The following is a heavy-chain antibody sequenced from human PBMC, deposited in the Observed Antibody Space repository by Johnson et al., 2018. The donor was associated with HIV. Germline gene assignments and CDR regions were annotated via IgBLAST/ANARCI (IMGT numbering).Heavy chain of an antibody. V-gene: IGHV3-23*04. D-gene: IGHD3-3*01. CDR1: GFTFSSYA. J-gene: IGHJ3*02. CDR2: ISGSGGST. Sequence: VQLVESGGGLVQPGGSLRLSCAASGFTFSSYAMSWVRQAPGKGLEWVSGISGSGGSTYYADSVKGRFTISRDNSKNTLYLQMNSLRAEDTAVYYCARGNYDFWSGRHRGAFDIWGQGTMVTVSS. CDR3: ARGNYDFWSGRHRGAFDI.